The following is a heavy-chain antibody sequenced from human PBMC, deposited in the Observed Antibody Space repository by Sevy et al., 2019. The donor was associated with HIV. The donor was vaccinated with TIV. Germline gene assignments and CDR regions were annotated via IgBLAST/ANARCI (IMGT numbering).Heavy chain of an antibody. CDR3: ARAHYTYFDT. CDR2: INTNSGNP. CDR1: GYTFTNYG. D-gene: IGHD3-9*01. Sequence: ASVKVSCKGSGYTFTNYGLILVRQAPGHGLEYMGRINTNSGNPTFAPAFAGRFVFSLDTSVSTAFLQIDSLKAEDTALYYCARAHYTYFDTWGQGSLVTVSS. V-gene: IGHV7-4-1*01. J-gene: IGHJ4*02.